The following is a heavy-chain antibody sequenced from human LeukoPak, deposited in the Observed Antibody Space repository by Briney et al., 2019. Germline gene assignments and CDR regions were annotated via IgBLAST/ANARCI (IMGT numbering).Heavy chain of an antibody. D-gene: IGHD6-19*01. J-gene: IGHJ4*02. Sequence: SETLSLTCTISGGSISSYYWNWIRQPPGKGLEWIGYIYYSGSTNYNSSLKSRVIISVDTSKNQFSLKLSSVTAADTAVYYCARGSAYLIAVAGGIDYWGQGTLVTVSS. V-gene: IGHV4-59*01. CDR3: ARGSAYLIAVAGGIDY. CDR1: GGSISSYY. CDR2: IYYSGST.